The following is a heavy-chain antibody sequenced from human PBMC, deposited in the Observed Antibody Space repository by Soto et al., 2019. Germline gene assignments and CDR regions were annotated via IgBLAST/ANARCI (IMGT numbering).Heavy chain of an antibody. V-gene: IGHV4-39*01. Sequence: QLRLQESGPGLVKPSETLSLTCTVSGGSISGTAYYWAWIRQPPGKGLEWIGSIYHSGATYYSPSLKSRVTMSVDTSKNQFSLNLNSVTAADTAVYYCATNSGGLRSYFDYWGQGTPVTVSS. J-gene: IGHJ4*02. CDR1: GGSISGTAYY. CDR3: ATNSGGLRSYFDY. CDR2: IYHSGAT. D-gene: IGHD1-26*01.